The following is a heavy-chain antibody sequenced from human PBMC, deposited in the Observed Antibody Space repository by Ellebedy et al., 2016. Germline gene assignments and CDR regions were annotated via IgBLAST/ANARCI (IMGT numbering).Heavy chain of an antibody. V-gene: IGHV1-69*13. Sequence: SSVKVSCXASGGTFSSYAISWVRQAPGQGLEWMGGIIPIFGTANYAQKFQGRVTITADESTSTAYMELSSLRSEDTAVYYCARQNIALPYSSSWRNWFNPWGQGTLVTVSS. D-gene: IGHD6-13*01. J-gene: IGHJ5*02. CDR1: GGTFSSYA. CDR3: ARQNIALPYSSSWRNWFNP. CDR2: IIPIFGTA.